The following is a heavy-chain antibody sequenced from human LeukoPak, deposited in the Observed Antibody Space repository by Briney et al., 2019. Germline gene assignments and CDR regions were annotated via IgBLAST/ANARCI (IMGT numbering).Heavy chain of an antibody. J-gene: IGHJ4*02. CDR2: INTNTGNP. D-gene: IGHD6-13*01. CDR3: ARVDSQYSSKWYNLY. Sequence: ASVKVSSKASGYTFTSYAMNWVRQAPGQGLEWMGWINTNTGNPTSAQGFTGRFVFSLDTSVSTAYLQISSLKAEDTAVYYCARVDSQYSSKWYNLYWGQGTLVTVSS. V-gene: IGHV7-4-1*02. CDR1: GYTFTSYA.